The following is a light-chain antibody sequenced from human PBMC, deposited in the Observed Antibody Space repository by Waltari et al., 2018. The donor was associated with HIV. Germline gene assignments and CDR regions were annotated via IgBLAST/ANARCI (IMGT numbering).Light chain of an antibody. CDR1: SSNIGSNY. V-gene: IGLV1-47*01. CDR2: RID. Sequence: QSVLTQPPSASGTPGQRVTISCSGSSSNIGSNYVYWFQQLPGTAPKLLIYRIDQRPSGVPGRFSGSKSGNSASLAISGLRSENEADYYCAAWDDSLSGWVFGGGTKLTVL. CDR3: AAWDDSLSGWV. J-gene: IGLJ3*02.